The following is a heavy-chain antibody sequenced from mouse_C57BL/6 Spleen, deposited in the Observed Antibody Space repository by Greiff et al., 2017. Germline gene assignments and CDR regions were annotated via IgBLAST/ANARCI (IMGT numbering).Heavy chain of an antibody. J-gene: IGHJ4*01. CDR2: IWRGGST. Sequence: VMLVESGPGLVQPSQSLSITCTVSGFSLTSYGVHWVRQSPGKGLEWLGVIWRGGSTDYNAAFMSRLSITKDNSKSQVFFKMNSLQADDTAIYYCAKNSGNYYAMDYWGQGTSVTVSS. V-gene: IGHV2-5*01. D-gene: IGHD3-1*01. CDR3: AKNSGNYYAMDY. CDR1: GFSLTSYG.